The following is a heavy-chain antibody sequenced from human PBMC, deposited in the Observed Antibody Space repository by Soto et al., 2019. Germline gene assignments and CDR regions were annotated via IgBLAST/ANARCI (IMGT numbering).Heavy chain of an antibody. J-gene: IGHJ6*02. V-gene: IGHV1-18*01. Sequence: GASVKVSCKASGYTFTSYGISWVRQAPGQGLERMGWINAYNGNTNYAQKLQGRVTMTTDTSTSTAYMELRSLRSDDTAVYYCARGGQWLVDDYYYYGMDVWGQGTTVTVSS. CDR3: ARGGQWLVDDYYYYGMDV. D-gene: IGHD6-19*01. CDR1: GYTFTSYG. CDR2: INAYNGNT.